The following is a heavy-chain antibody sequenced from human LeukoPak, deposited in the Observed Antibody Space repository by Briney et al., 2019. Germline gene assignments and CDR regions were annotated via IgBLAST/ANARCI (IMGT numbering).Heavy chain of an antibody. CDR1: GFTFSTYW. CDR3: ARDGGYGVDY. J-gene: IGHJ4*02. V-gene: IGHV3-74*01. Sequence: QPGGSRRLSCAASGFTFSTYWMQWVRQAPGKGLVWVSCISSDGSSTNSADSVKGRFTISRDNAKNTLYLQMNSLRAEDTAVYYCARDGGYGVDYWGQGTLVTVSS. CDR2: ISSDGSST. D-gene: IGHD5/OR15-5a*01.